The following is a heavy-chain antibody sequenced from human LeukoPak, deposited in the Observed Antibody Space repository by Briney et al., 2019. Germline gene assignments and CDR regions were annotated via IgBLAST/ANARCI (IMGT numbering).Heavy chain of an antibody. J-gene: IGHJ6*02. CDR1: GFSVSNNY. V-gene: IGHV3-53*01. CDR2: LFSGGNT. Sequence: GGSLRLSCAASGFSVSNNYMSWVRQAPGKGLEWVSVLFSGGNTYYADSVKGRFTISRDSSKNTAYLQMDNLRAEDTALYYCARESGFGQLFLYCMDVWGQGTTVTVSS. D-gene: IGHD3-10*01. CDR3: ARESGFGQLFLYCMDV.